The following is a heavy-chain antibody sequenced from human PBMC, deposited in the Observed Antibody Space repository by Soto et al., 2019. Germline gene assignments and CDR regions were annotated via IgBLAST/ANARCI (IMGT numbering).Heavy chain of an antibody. CDR3: TRHWLATREFDF. D-gene: IGHD1-26*01. J-gene: IGHJ4*02. CDR1: GFTFSSYS. V-gene: IGHV3-21*01. Sequence: GWSLRLSCAASGFTFSSYSMNWVRQAPGKGLEWVSSISSSSGHIYYADSLKGRFTISRDNAKNSLYLQMNSLRAEDTAVYYCTRHWLATREFDFWGQGTLVTVSS. CDR2: ISSSSGHI.